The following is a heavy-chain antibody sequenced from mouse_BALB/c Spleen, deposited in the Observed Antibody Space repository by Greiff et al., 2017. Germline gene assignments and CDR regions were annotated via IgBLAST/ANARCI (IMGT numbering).Heavy chain of an antibody. CDR2: IRAGGST. V-gene: IGHV2-9*02. CDR1: GFSLTSYG. Sequence: QVQLQQSGPGLVAPSQTLSITCTVSGFSLTSYGVHWVRQPPGKGLEWLGVIRAGGSTNYNSDIMSRLSTSKDNSKSQVFLKMNSLRTDDTTMYYYARRGYHYMDYWGQGTTLTVSS. J-gene: IGHJ2*01. D-gene: IGHD2-2*01. CDR3: ARRGYHYMDY.